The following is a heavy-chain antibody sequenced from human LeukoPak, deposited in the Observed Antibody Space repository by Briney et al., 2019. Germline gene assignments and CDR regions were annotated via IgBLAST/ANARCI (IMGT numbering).Heavy chain of an antibody. J-gene: IGHJ4*02. V-gene: IGHV3-30-3*01. CDR1: GFTFSSYA. D-gene: IGHD3-16*01. CDR3: ARDARSLVWNY. CDR2: ISYDGSNK. Sequence: PGRSLRLSCAASGFTFSSYAMHWVRQAPGKGLEWVAVISYDGSNKYYADSVKGRFTISRDNAKNSLYLQMNSLRAEDTAVYYCARDARSLVWNYWGQGTLVTVSS.